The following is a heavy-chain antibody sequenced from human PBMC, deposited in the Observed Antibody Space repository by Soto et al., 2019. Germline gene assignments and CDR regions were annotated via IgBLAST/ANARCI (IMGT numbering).Heavy chain of an antibody. Sequence: PGESLKISCKGSGYSFTSYWIGWVRQMPGKGLEWMGIIYPGDSDTRYSPSFQGQVTISADKSISTAYLQWSSLKASDTAMYYCARHSRCSSTSCHRYYYYGMDVWGQGTTVTVSS. CDR2: IYPGDSDT. CDR3: ARHSRCSSTSCHRYYYYGMDV. J-gene: IGHJ6*02. V-gene: IGHV5-51*01. D-gene: IGHD2-2*01. CDR1: GYSFTSYW.